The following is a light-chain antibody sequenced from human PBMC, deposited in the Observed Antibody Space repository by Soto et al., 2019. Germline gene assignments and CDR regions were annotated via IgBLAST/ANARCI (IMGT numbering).Light chain of an antibody. J-gene: IGKJ2*01. CDR1: QSVSGY. V-gene: IGKV3-11*01. Sequence: EVLLTQSPVTLSLSPGERATLSCRASQSVSGYLSWYQQKPGHAPRLLIFDATNRATGVPARFSGSGSGTDFTLTISSLEPEDFAVYYCQRRDSGPPYNFGQGTRLEIK. CDR2: DAT. CDR3: QRRDSGPPYN.